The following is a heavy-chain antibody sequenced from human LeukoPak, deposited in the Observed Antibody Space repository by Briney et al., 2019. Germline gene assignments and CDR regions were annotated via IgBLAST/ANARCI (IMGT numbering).Heavy chain of an antibody. V-gene: IGHV3-21*01. CDR2: IGSSSYI. CDR1: GFTFSSYS. J-gene: IGHJ4*02. CDR3: ARDEPYCSSTSCYTRR. D-gene: IGHD2-2*02. Sequence: GGSLRLSCAASGFTFSSYSMNWVRQAPGKGLEWVSSIGSSSYIYYADSVKGRFTISRDNAKNSLYLQMNSLRAEDTAVYYCARDEPYCSSTSCYTRRWGQGTLVTVFS.